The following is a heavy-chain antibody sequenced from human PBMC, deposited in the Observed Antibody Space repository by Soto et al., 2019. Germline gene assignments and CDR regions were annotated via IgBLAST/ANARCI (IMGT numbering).Heavy chain of an antibody. J-gene: IGHJ2*01. CDR2: ISSSSSYT. D-gene: IGHD3-22*01. V-gene: IGHV3-11*06. Sequence: PGGSLRLSCAASGFTFSDYYMSWIRQAPGKGLEWVSYISSSSSYTNYADSVKGRFTISRDNAKNSLYLQMNSLRAEDTAVYYCARDYYDSSGSNWYFDLWGRGTLVTVSS. CDR3: ARDYYDSSGSNWYFDL. CDR1: GFTFSDYY.